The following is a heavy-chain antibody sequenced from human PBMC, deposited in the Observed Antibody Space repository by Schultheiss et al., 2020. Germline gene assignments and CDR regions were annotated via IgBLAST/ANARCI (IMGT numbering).Heavy chain of an antibody. V-gene: IGHV3-23*01. Sequence: GGSLRLSCAASGFTFSSYAMSWVRQAPGKGLEWVLGISWNSGSIGYADSVKGRFTISRDNSKNTLYLQMNSLRAEDTAVYYCAKPSYSSGWGFDYWGQGTLVTVSS. CDR2: ISWNSGSI. D-gene: IGHD6-19*01. J-gene: IGHJ4*02. CDR3: AKPSYSSGWGFDY. CDR1: GFTFSSYA.